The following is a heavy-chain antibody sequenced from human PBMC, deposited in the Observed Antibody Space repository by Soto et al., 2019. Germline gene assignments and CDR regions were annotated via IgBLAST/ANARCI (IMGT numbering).Heavy chain of an antibody. CDR2: IYYTGNT. CDR3: ARSDGDYGNGLDI. Sequence: QVQLQESGPGLVEPSQTLSLTCTVSGGSISSSNYYWNWIRQHPGKGLEWIGYIYYTGNTNYNPSLKIRLTISVDTSKNQFSLKLSSVSAADTAVYYCARSDGDYGNGLDIWGPGTMVTVSS. V-gene: IGHV4-31*03. D-gene: IGHD4-17*01. J-gene: IGHJ3*02. CDR1: GGSISSSNYY.